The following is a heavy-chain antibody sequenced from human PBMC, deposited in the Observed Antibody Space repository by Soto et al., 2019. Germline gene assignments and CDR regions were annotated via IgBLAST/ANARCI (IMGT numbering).Heavy chain of an antibody. J-gene: IGHJ6*02. CDR1: GFTFSSYA. CDR2: ISGGGGST. D-gene: IGHD1-26*01. Sequence: GGSLRLSCAASGFTFSSYAMSWVRQAPGKGLEWVSAISGGGGSTYYADSVKGRVTISRDNSKNTLYLQMNSLRAEDTAVYYCAKVSLGATTITDYYYYGLDVWGQGTTVTVSS. V-gene: IGHV3-23*01. CDR3: AKVSLGATTITDYYYYGLDV.